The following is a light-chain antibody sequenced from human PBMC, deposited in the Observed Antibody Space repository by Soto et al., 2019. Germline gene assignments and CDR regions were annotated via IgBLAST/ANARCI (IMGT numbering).Light chain of an antibody. CDR1: QDVDSF. V-gene: IGKV1-5*03. J-gene: IGKJ2*01. CDR2: LAS. Sequence: DIQMTQSPSTLSASVGDRVTVTCRANQDVDSFLAWYQQKPGKAPKLLIYLASRLESGVPSRFSGSGSGSEYTLTISGLQPDDFATYFRQHYNSHSYYTFGQETNLEIK. CDR3: QHYNSHSYYT.